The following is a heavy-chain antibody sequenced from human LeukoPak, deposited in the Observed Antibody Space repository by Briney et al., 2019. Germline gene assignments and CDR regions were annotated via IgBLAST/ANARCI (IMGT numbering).Heavy chain of an antibody. CDR3: ARVAGYSSGWYTIDY. CDR2: INHSGST. CDR1: GGSFSGYY. Sequence: SETLSLTCAVYGGSFSGYYWSWIRQPPGKGLEWIGEINHSGSTNYNPSLKSRVTMSVDTSKNQFSLKLSSVTAADTAVYYCARVAGYSSGWYTIDYWGQGTLVTVSS. D-gene: IGHD6-19*01. V-gene: IGHV4-34*01. J-gene: IGHJ4*02.